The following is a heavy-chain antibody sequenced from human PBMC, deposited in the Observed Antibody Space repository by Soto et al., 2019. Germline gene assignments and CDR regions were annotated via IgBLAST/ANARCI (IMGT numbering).Heavy chain of an antibody. CDR2: IIPIFGTA. D-gene: IGHD3-22*01. J-gene: IGHJ3*02. CDR1: GGTFSSYA. Sequence: SVKVSCKASGGTFSSYAISWVRQAPGQGLEWMGGIIPIFGTANYAQKFQGRVTITADESTNTAYMELSSLRSEDTAVYYCATLRYWVVVVSLAYDFETCGQEKIVPVSS. V-gene: IGHV1-69*01. CDR3: ATLRYWVVVVSLAYDFET.